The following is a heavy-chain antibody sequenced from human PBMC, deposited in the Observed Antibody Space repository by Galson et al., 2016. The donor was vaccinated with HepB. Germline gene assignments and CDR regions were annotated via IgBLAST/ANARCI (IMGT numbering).Heavy chain of an antibody. CDR2: ISGNVYST. CDR1: GFTFRTYA. V-gene: IGHV3-23*01. CDR3: AKVHDILSGFYKSYFDY. J-gene: IGHJ4*02. Sequence: SLRLSCAASGFTFRTYAMLWVRQAPGKGLEWASTISGNVYSTYYADSVKGRFTISRDNSKNTLSLQMNSLRADDTAVYYCAKVHDILSGFYKSYFDYWGQGTLVAVSS. D-gene: IGHD3-9*01.